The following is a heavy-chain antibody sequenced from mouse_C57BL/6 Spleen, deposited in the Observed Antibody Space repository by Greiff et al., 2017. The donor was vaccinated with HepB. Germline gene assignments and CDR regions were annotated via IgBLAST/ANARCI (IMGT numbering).Heavy chain of an antibody. V-gene: IGHV5-17*01. CDR3: ARTGTYYFDY. D-gene: IGHD4-1*01. CDR1: GFTFSDYG. Sequence: EVKLVESGGGLVKPGGSLKLSCAASGFTFSDYGMHWVRQAPEKGLEWVAYISSGSSTIYYADTVKGRFTISRDNAKNTLFLQMTSLRSEDTAMYYCARTGTYYFDYWGQGTTLTVSS. CDR2: ISSGSSTI. J-gene: IGHJ2*01.